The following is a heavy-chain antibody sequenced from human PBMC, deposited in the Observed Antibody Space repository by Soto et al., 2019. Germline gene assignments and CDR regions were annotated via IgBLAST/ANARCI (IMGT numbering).Heavy chain of an antibody. V-gene: IGHV3-23*01. J-gene: IGHJ4*02. CDR3: AGSSGWYAKIDY. Sequence: GGSLRLSCAASGFTFSSYAMSWVRQAPGKGLEWVSAISGSGGSTYYADPVKGRFTISRDNSKNTLYLQMNSLRAEDTAVYFCAGSSGWYAKIDYWGQGTLVTVSS. CDR1: GFTFSSYA. CDR2: ISGSGGST. D-gene: IGHD6-19*01.